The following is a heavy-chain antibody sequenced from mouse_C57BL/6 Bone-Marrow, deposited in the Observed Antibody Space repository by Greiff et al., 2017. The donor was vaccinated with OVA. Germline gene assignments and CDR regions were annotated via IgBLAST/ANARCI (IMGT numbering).Heavy chain of an antibody. J-gene: IGHJ4*01. CDR1: GFSINSDCY. D-gene: IGHD1-1*01. CDR2: TFYSGIT. Sequence: EVHLVESGPSLVRPSQTLSLTCTVTGFSINSDCYWIWIRQFPGNKLDYIGYTFYSGITYYNPSRESRTYITRDTSNHQFSLKLSSVTTEDTATDYCARVSYYEAMDYWGQGTSVTVSS. V-gene: IGHV3-3*01. CDR3: ARVSYYEAMDY.